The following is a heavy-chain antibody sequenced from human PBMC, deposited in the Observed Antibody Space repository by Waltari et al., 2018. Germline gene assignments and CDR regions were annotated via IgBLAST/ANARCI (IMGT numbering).Heavy chain of an antibody. CDR2: IYYSGST. CDR1: GGSISSYY. D-gene: IGHD2-2*01. CDR3: AREVPPRNCSSTSCYGPFDY. V-gene: IGHV4-59*01. J-gene: IGHJ4*02. Sequence: QVQLQESGPGLVKPSETLSLTCTVSGGSISSYYWSWIRQPPGKGLEWIGYIYYSGSTNYNPSLKSRVTISVDTSKNQFSLKLSSVTAADTAVYYCAREVPPRNCSSTSCYGPFDYWGQGTLVTVSS.